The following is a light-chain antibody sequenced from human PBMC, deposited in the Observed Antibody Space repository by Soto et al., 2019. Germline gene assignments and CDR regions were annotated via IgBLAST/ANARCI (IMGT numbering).Light chain of an antibody. CDR2: DAS. CDR3: QQFYDYPLT. CDR1: QGISSL. J-gene: IGKJ4*01. Sequence: GDRVTITCRASQGISSLFAWYQQKPGKAPKLLIYDASSLESGVPSRFSGSGSRTDFALTISSLQPEDFATYYCQQFYDYPLTFGGGTKVEIK. V-gene: IGKV1D-13*01.